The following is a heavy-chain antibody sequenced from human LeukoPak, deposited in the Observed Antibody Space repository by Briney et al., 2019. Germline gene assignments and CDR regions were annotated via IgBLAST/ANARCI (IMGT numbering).Heavy chain of an antibody. CDR3: AKVGAMVL. V-gene: IGHV1-2*02. Sequence: ASVSVSCKASGYTFTGYYMHWVRQAPGQGLEWMGWINPNSGGTNYAQKFQGRVTMNRDKSITTAYMDLSSLTSDDTAVYYCAKVGAMVLWGQGTQVTVSS. D-gene: IGHD3-10*01. CDR1: GYTFTGYY. CDR2: INPNSGGT. J-gene: IGHJ4*02.